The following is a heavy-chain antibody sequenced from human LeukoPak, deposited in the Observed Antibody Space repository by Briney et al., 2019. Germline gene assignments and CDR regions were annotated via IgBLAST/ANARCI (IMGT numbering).Heavy chain of an antibody. Sequence: SETLSLTCTVSGGSISSYYWSWIRQPPGKGLEWIGYIYYSGSTNYNPSLKSRVTISVDTSKNQFSLKLSSVTAADTAVYYCARRDSGDPPGAFEIWGQGKMVTVSS. D-gene: IGHD3-10*01. V-gene: IGHV4-59*08. CDR3: ARRDSGDPPGAFEI. CDR1: GGSISSYY. J-gene: IGHJ3*02. CDR2: IYYSGST.